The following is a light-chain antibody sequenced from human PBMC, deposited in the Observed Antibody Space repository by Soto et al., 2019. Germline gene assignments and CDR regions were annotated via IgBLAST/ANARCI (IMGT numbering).Light chain of an antibody. CDR2: DAS. V-gene: IGKV3-15*01. J-gene: IGKJ2*02. CDR1: QSVSIH. CDR3: QQYNYGPRT. Sequence: EIVMTQSPATLSVSPGERVTLSCRASQSVSIHLAWYQQKPGQAPRLLISDASTRATGIPARFSGSGSGTEFSLTISSLQSEDFAVYYCQQYNYGPRTFGQGTTLEIK.